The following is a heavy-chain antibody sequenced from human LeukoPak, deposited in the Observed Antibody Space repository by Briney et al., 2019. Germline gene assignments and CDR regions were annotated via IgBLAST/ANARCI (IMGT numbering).Heavy chain of an antibody. J-gene: IGHJ5*02. CDR1: GYTFTSYA. CDR2: INAGNGNT. D-gene: IGHD6-13*01. CDR3: AREWPDSSSWPNWFDP. V-gene: IGHV1-3*01. Sequence: ASVKVSCKASGYTFTSYAMHWVRQAPGQRLEWMGWINAGNGNTKYSQKFQGRVTITRDTSASTAYMELSSLRSEDTAVYYCAREWPDSSSWPNWFDPWGQGTLVTVSS.